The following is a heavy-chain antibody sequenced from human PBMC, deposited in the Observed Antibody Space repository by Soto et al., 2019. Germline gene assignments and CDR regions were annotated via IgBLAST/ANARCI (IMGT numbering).Heavy chain of an antibody. CDR2: INTYKGNT. D-gene: IGHD2-15*01. J-gene: IGHJ4*02. CDR3: AKVQEKWSKFFDY. CDR1: GYTFTNYG. V-gene: IGHV1-18*01. Sequence: QVQLVQSGAEVKKPGASVKVSCKASGYTFTNYGVSWVRQAPGQGLEWMGWINTYKGNTNYAQKLQGRVTMTTDTSTSTAYMELRSLRSDDTDIYYCAKVQEKWSKFFDYWGQGTLVTVSS.